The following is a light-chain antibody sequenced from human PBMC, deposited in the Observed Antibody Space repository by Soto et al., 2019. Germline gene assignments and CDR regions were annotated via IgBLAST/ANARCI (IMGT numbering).Light chain of an antibody. V-gene: IGKV3-20*01. Sequence: EIVLTQSPGTLSLSPGERATLSCRASQSVSNNYLAWYQQKPGQAPRVLIYGASSRAPGIPDRFSGSGSGTDFTLTISSLEPEDFAVYYCQKYGSSPWTFGQGNKVEIK. CDR3: QKYGSSPWT. CDR2: GAS. CDR1: QSVSNNY. J-gene: IGKJ1*01.